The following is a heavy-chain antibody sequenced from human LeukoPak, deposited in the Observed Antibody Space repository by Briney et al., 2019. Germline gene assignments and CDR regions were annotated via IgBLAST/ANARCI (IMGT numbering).Heavy chain of an antibody. CDR1: GFTFNNFW. Sequence: HGGSLSLSCAASGFTFNNFWMSWVRQAPGKGLEWVANIKQDGSEKYYVDSVRGRFIVSRDNAKDSVFLQMNSLRAEDTAVYYCARDFAAAVGWGQGTLVTVSS. CDR2: IKQDGSEK. CDR3: ARDFAAAVG. V-gene: IGHV3-7*01. D-gene: IGHD6-13*01. J-gene: IGHJ4*02.